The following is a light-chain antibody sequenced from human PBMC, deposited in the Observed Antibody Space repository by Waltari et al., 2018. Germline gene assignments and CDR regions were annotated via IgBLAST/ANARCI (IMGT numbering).Light chain of an antibody. CDR3: SSYTSSSTVV. J-gene: IGLJ2*01. V-gene: IGLV2-14*01. Sequence: QSALTQPASVSGSPGQSIPISCTGTSSDVGGYNYAPGNQQHPGKAPKLMIYEVSNRPSGVSNRFSCSKSGNTASLTISGLQAEDEADYYCSSYTSSSTVVFGGGTKLTVL. CDR2: EVS. CDR1: SSDVGGYNY.